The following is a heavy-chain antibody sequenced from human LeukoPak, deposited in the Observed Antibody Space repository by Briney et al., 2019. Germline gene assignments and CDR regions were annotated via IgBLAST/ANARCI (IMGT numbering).Heavy chain of an antibody. J-gene: IGHJ4*02. D-gene: IGHD1-14*01. V-gene: IGHV3-7*01. CDR3: ARAKLNLDC. Sequence: GGSLRLSCTASGFTFSGYWMSWVRQAPGKGLEWVANINEEGSEKYYVDSVKGRFTISRDNARSSLYLQMNSLRAEDTAVYYCARAKLNLDCWGQGTLVTVSS. CDR1: GFTFSGYW. CDR2: INEEGSEK.